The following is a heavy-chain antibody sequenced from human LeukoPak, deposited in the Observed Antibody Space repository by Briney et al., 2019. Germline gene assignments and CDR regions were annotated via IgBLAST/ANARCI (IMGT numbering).Heavy chain of an antibody. CDR1: GFTFSNAW. J-gene: IGHJ2*01. CDR3: TTVGLGYCSGGSCYPIRYFDL. V-gene: IGHV3-15*01. D-gene: IGHD2-15*01. CDR2: IKSKTDGETT. Sequence: PGGSLRLSCAASGFTFSNAWMTWVRQAPGKGLEWVGRIKSKTDGETTDYAAPVKGRFTISRDDSKNTLYLQMNSLKTEDTAMYYCTTVGLGYCSGGSCYPIRYFDLWGRGTLVTASS.